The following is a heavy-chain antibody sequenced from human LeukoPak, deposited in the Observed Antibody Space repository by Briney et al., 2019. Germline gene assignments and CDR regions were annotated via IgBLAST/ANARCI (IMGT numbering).Heavy chain of an antibody. CDR1: GFMFDDSA. V-gene: IGHV3-43*02. Sequence: GGSLRLSCAASGFMFDDSAMHWVRQAPGKGLECVSLISGDGVSTFYADSVKGRFTISRDNSKNSLSLQMDSLTTEDTALYYCAKEGYSHTSNYFDNWGQGILVTVSS. D-gene: IGHD2-15*01. J-gene: IGHJ4*02. CDR2: ISGDGVST. CDR3: AKEGYSHTSNYFDN.